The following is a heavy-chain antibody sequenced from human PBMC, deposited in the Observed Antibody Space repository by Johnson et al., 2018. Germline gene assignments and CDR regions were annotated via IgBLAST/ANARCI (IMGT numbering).Heavy chain of an antibody. J-gene: IGHJ3*02. Sequence: VQLVESGGGLVQPGGSLRLSCAASGFTFSSYWMSWVRQAPGKGLEWVANINQDGSEKYSVDSVKGRFTISRDNAKNTLYLQMNSLRAEDTAVYYCARRWLGDAFDIWGQGTMVTVSS. D-gene: IGHD5-24*01. CDR2: INQDGSEK. V-gene: IGHV3-7*01. CDR3: ARRWLGDAFDI. CDR1: GFTFSSYW.